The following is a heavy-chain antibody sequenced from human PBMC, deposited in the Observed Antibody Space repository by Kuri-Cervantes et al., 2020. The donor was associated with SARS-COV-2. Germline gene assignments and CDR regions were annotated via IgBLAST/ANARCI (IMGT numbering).Heavy chain of an antibody. J-gene: IGHJ5*02. CDR1: GFTFSSYA. CDR3: AKWAPSSGYYFKSWFDP. V-gene: IGHV3-23*01. Sequence: GESLKISCAASGFTFSSYAMSWVRQAPGKGLEWVSAISGSGGSTYYADSVKGRFTISRDNSKNTLYLQMNSLRAEDTAVYYCAKWAPSSGYYFKSWFDPWGQGALVTVSS. D-gene: IGHD3-22*01. CDR2: ISGSGGST.